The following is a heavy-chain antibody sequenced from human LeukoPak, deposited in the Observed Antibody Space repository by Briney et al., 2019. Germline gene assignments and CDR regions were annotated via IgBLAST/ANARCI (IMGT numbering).Heavy chain of an antibody. V-gene: IGHV4-59*10. Sequence: SETLSLTCAVYGGSFSGYYWSWIRQPPGKGLEWIGRIYTSGSTNYNPSLKSRVTMSVDTSKNQFSLKLSSVTAADTAVYYCAGAKETFDYWGQGTLVTVSS. J-gene: IGHJ4*02. CDR1: GGSFSGYY. CDR3: AGAKETFDY. CDR2: IYTSGST.